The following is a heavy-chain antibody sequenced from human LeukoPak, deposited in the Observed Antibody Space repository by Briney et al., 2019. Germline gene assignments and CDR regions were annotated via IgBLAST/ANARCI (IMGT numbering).Heavy chain of an antibody. V-gene: IGHV1-46*03. D-gene: IGHD4-17*01. CDR1: GYTFTSYY. Sequence: ASVKVSCKASGYTFTSYYMHWVRQAPGQGLEWMGIINPSGGSTSYAQKFQGRVTMTRDTSTSTVYMELSSLRSEDMAVYYCAGTVTTDAFDIWGQGTMVTVSS. CDR2: INPSGGST. J-gene: IGHJ3*02. CDR3: AGTVTTDAFDI.